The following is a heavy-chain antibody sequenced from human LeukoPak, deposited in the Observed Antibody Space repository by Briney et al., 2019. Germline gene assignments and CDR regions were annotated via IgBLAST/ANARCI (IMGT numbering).Heavy chain of an antibody. J-gene: IGHJ4*02. CDR3: ARAAVLDF. CDR1: GFIFSSYS. Sequence: PGGSLRLSCAAPGFIFSSYSINWVRQAPGKGLEWLSYISSSSSAINYADSVKGRFTISRDNAKNSLYLQMNSLRDEDTAVYYCARAAVLDFWGQGTLVTVSS. CDR2: ISSSSSAI. D-gene: IGHD6-6*01. V-gene: IGHV3-48*02.